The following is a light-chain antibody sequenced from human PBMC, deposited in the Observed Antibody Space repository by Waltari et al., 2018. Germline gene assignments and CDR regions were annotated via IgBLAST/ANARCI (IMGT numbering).Light chain of an antibody. J-gene: IGLJ2*01. CDR1: SGDINNFKY. CDR2: DFS. Sequence: QSALTQPASVSGSPGQSITISCSETSGDINNFKYVSWYQQQSGKAPRVIIYDFSNRPSGCSTRFSGSKAGNTASLTISGLQPEDDADYYCSSYTSNNNKLFGGGTRLTVL. V-gene: IGLV2-14*03. CDR3: SSYTSNNNKL.